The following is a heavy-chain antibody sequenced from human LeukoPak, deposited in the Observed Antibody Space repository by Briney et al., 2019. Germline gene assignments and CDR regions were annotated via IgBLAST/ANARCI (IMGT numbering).Heavy chain of an antibody. CDR2: IGSGSSSI. D-gene: IGHD6-13*01. V-gene: IGHV3-48*01. J-gene: IGHJ3*02. CDR3: ARDYSSTSGKHAFDI. CDR1: GFTFSSYS. Sequence: GSLRLSCAASGFTFSSYSMNWVRQAPGKGLEWVSYIGSGSSSIKYADSVKGRFTISRDNAKNSLYLQANSLRVEDTAVYYCARDYSSTSGKHAFDIWGQGTMVTVSS.